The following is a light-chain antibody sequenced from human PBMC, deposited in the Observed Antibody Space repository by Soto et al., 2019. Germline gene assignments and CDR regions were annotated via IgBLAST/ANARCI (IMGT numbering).Light chain of an antibody. CDR1: QSVSSSC. V-gene: IGKV3-20*01. J-gene: IGKJ2*01. CDR2: GAS. Sequence: EIVLTQSPGTLSLSPGERATLSCRASQSVSSSCLAWYQQKPGQAPRLLIYGASSRATGIPDRFSGSGSGTDFTLTISRLEPEDFAVYYCQQYDSSPPGYTFGQGTKLEIK. CDR3: QQYDSSPPGYT.